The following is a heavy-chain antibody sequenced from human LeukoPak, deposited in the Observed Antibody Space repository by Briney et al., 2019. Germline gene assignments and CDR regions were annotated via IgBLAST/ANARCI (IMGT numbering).Heavy chain of an antibody. CDR1: GFTFSSYA. Sequence: GGSLRLSCATSGFTFSSYAMHWVRQAPGKGLKWVAVISYDGSNKYYADSVKGRFTISRDNSKNTLYLQMNSLRAEDTAAYYCARVPPHSGYDWGAYYFDYWGQGTLVTVSS. J-gene: IGHJ4*02. CDR3: ARVPPHSGYDWGAYYFDY. CDR2: ISYDGSNK. D-gene: IGHD5-12*01. V-gene: IGHV3-30*04.